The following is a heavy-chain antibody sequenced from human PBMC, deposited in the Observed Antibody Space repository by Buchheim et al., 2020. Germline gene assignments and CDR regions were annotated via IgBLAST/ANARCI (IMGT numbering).Heavy chain of an antibody. J-gene: IGHJ4*02. CDR1: GCSISSPSYY. Sequence: QLRLQESGPGLVKSSETLSLTCTVSGCSISSPSYYWGWVRQSPGKGLEWIGSVYYRGSTLYNSSLKSRVTISVEPSPNYFSLEVRDVTATDTAVYFCARRLWSSGWYFDFWGPG. CDR2: VYYRGST. D-gene: IGHD6-19*01. CDR3: ARRLWSSGWYFDF. V-gene: IGHV4-39*02.